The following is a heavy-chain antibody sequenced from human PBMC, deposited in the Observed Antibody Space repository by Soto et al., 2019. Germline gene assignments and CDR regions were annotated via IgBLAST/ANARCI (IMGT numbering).Heavy chain of an antibody. J-gene: IGHJ4*02. D-gene: IGHD3-10*01. Sequence: QITLKESGPTLLKPTQTLTLTCTFSGLSFISSGVGVGWIRQPPGKALEWLALVYWDDDKRYNPSLQNRLTITNHNGPLKRQVDLTLTDVDPADRATYYCAHRQRVIRSFGLGYCYYWGQGAPVTVSS. CDR1: GLSFISSGVG. CDR2: VYWDDDK. V-gene: IGHV2-5*02. CDR3: AHRQRVIRSFGLGYCYY.